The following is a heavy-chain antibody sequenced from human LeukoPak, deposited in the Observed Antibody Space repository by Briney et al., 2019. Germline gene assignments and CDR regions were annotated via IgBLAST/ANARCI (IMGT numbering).Heavy chain of an antibody. D-gene: IGHD2-2*03. J-gene: IGHJ6*03. Sequence: GGSLRLSCAASGFTFSDYYMTWIRQAPGRGVEWVSYISSSGSTIYYADSAKGRFTISRDSAKNSLFLQMNSLRAEDTAVYYCAREAGYCSSTSCSYYYYMDVWGKGTTVTVSS. CDR2: ISSSGSTI. CDR3: AREAGYCSSTSCSYYYYMDV. V-gene: IGHV3-11*04. CDR1: GFTFSDYY.